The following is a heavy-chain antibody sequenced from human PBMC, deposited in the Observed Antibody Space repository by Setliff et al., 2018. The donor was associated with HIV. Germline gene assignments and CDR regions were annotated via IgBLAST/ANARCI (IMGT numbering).Heavy chain of an antibody. CDR3: ARIGATPIDAFDI. V-gene: IGHV1-69*10. J-gene: IGHJ3*02. Sequence: ASVKVSCKASGDTFSSYAISWVRQAPGQGLEWMGGIIPILGIANYAQKFQGRVTITADESTSTAYMELSSLRSEDTAVYYCARIGATPIDAFDIWGQGAMVTVSS. CDR2: IIPILGIA. CDR1: GDTFSSYA. D-gene: IGHD1-26*01.